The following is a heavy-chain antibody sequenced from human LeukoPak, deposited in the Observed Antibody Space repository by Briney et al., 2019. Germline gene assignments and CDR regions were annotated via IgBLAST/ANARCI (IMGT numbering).Heavy chain of an antibody. Sequence: ASETLSLTCTVSGGSISSYYWSWIRQPAGKGLEWIGRIYTSGSTNYNPSLKSRVTMSVDTSKNQFSLKLSSVTAADTAVYYCARDLGSGSYYPFDYWGQGTLVTVSS. V-gene: IGHV4-4*07. CDR1: GGSISSYY. CDR3: ARDLGSGSYYPFDY. D-gene: IGHD3-10*01. J-gene: IGHJ4*02. CDR2: IYTSGST.